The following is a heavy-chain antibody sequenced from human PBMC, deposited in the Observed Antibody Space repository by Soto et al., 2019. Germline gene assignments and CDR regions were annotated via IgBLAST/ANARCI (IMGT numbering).Heavy chain of an antibody. D-gene: IGHD3-9*01. V-gene: IGHV3-74*01. CDR1: GFTFNNYW. J-gene: IGHJ5*02. CDR2: INGEGSST. Sequence: EVQLVESGGGLVQPGGSLRLSCAASGFTFNNYWMHWVRQAPGKGLVWVSRINGEGSSTYYADSVKGRFTISRDNAKNTIYQQMNSLRAEDTAMYYCARDTGYFDRFDPWGQGTLVTVSS. CDR3: ARDTGYFDRFDP.